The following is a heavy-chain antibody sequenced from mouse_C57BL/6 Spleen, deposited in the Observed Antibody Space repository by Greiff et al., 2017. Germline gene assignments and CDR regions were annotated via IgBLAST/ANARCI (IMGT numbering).Heavy chain of an antibody. CDR1: GYTFTSYW. CDR2: IDPSDSDT. V-gene: IGHV1-52*01. D-gene: IGHD2-3*01. J-gene: IGHJ1*03. Sequence: QVQLQQPGAELVRPGSSVKLSCKASGYTFTSYWMHWVKQRPIQGLEWIGNIDPSDSDTHYNQKFKGKATLTVDKSSSTAYMQLSSLTSDGSAADDSAREGDDGNYYWYFDVWGTGTTVTVSS. CDR3: AREGDDGNYYWYFDV.